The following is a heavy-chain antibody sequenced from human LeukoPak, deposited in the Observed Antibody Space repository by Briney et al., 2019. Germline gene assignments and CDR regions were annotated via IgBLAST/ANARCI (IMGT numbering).Heavy chain of an antibody. CDR2: IYHSGST. J-gene: IGHJ4*02. D-gene: IGHD2/OR15-2a*01. CDR1: GGSISSSNW. V-gene: IGHV4-4*02. Sequence: SETLSLTCAVSGGSISSSNWWSWVRQPPGKGLEWIGSIYHSGSTHYNPSLKSRVTISVDTSKNQFSLKLSSVTAADTAVYYCARDLYGPGYWGQGTLVTVSS. CDR3: ARDLYGPGY.